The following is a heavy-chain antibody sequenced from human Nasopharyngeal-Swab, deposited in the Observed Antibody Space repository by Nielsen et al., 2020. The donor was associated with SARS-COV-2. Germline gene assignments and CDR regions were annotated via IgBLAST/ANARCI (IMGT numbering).Heavy chain of an antibody. Sequence: SETLPLTCAISGDSVSSSSAAWNWIRQSPSRGLEWLGRTYYRSKWYNDYAVSVKSRITINPDTSKNQFSLHLNSVTPEDTAVYYCARARGAYGDYYYYYYKDVWGKGTTVTVSS. D-gene: IGHD4-17*01. J-gene: IGHJ6*03. V-gene: IGHV6-1*01. CDR2: TYYRSKWYN. CDR3: ARARGAYGDYYYYYYKDV. CDR1: GDSVSSSSAA.